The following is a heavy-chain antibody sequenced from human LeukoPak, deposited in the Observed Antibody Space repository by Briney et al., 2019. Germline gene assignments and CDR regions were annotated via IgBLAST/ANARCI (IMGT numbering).Heavy chain of an antibody. Sequence: SETLSLTCTVSGGSISGHYWSWIRQSPGKGLEWIGFMHYSGNTNSNPSLRSRVTISMDTSKNHFSLKMSSVTAADTAVYYCARDFPFEWDVFGDSFDIWGQGTVVTVSS. J-gene: IGHJ3*02. CDR1: GGSISGHY. CDR2: MHYSGNT. V-gene: IGHV4-59*11. CDR3: ARDFPFEWDVFGDSFDI. D-gene: IGHD1-26*01.